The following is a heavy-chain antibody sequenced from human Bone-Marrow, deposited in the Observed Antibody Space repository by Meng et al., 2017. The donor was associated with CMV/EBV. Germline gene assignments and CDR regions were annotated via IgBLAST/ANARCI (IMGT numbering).Heavy chain of an antibody. CDR2: ISSSGSTI. D-gene: IGHD2-2*02. J-gene: IGHJ4*02. Sequence: LSLTCAASGFTFSDYYMSWIRQAPGKGLEWVSYISSSGSTIYYADSVKGRFTISRDNAKNSLYLQMNSLRAEDTAVYYCARAYCSSTSCYTALFDYWGQGTLVTVSS. V-gene: IGHV3-11*04. CDR3: ARAYCSSTSCYTALFDY. CDR1: GFTFSDYY.